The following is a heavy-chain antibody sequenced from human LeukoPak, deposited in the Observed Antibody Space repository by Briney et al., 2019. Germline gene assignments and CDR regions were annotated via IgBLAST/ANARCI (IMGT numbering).Heavy chain of an antibody. J-gene: IGHJ4*02. D-gene: IGHD6-19*01. V-gene: IGHV3-30*02. Sequence: GGSLRLSCAASGFTFSSYGMHWVRQAPGKGLEWVAFMRYDGSNKYYADSVKGRFTISRDNSKNTLYLQMNSLRAEDTAVYYCAKDRAVAGTIDYWGQGTLVTVSS. CDR1: GFTFSSYG. CDR3: AKDRAVAGTIDY. CDR2: MRYDGSNK.